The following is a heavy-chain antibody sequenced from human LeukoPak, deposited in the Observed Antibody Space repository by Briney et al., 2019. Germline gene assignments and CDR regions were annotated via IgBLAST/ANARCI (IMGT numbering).Heavy chain of an antibody. CDR3: ARLKEGITIFGVGHMDV. CDR1: GGSISSSSYY. Sequence: SETLSLTCTVSGGSISSSSYYWGWIRQPPGKGLEWIGSIYYSGSTYYNPSLKSRVTISVDTSKNQFSLKLSSVTAADTAVYYCARLKEGITIFGVGHMDVWGKGTTVTVSS. V-gene: IGHV4-39*01. D-gene: IGHD3-3*01. CDR2: IYYSGST. J-gene: IGHJ6*03.